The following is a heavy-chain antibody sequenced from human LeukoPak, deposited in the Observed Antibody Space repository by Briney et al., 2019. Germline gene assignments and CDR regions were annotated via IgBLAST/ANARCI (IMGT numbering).Heavy chain of an antibody. Sequence: SETLSLTCAVSGYSISSGYHWGWIRQTPGKGLEWIGSMYHSGSSYYNPSLKSRVTKSVDTSKNQISLKLSSVTAADTAVYYCVRDYRNTMVMGTISFLDQWGRGNLVTVSS. CDR3: VRDYRNTMVMGTISFLDQ. D-gene: IGHD5-24*01. V-gene: IGHV4-38-2*02. CDR1: GYSISSGYH. CDR2: MYHSGSS. J-gene: IGHJ4*02.